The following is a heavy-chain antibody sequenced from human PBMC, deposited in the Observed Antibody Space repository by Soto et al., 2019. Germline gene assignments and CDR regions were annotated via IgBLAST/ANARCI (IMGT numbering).Heavy chain of an antibody. CDR2: IYYSGST. CDR3: ARHPSAETAMVTWETFDP. J-gene: IGHJ5*02. D-gene: IGHD5-18*01. V-gene: IGHV4-59*08. Sequence: QVQLQESGPGLVKPSETLSLTCTVSGGSISSYYWSWIRQPPGKGLEWIGYIYYSGSTNYNPSLKSRVTISVDTSKNQFSLKLSSVTAADTAVYYCARHPSAETAMVTWETFDPWGQGTLVTVSS. CDR1: GGSISSYY.